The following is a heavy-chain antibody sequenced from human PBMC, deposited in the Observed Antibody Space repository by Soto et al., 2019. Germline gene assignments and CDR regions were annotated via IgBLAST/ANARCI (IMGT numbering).Heavy chain of an antibody. CDR1: GGSINSGGYC. J-gene: IGHJ4*02. D-gene: IGHD5-18*01. CDR3: SRGIRV. V-gene: IGHV4-31*03. CDR2: ISYGGRT. Sequence: QVQLQESGPGLVKPSQTLSLTCTVSGGSINSGGYCWSWIRQHPGKGLDWIGCISYGGRTSYNPSWKSRVTTSAATSKNQFSLKLTSVTAADTAVYYGSRGIRVWGQGALITVSS.